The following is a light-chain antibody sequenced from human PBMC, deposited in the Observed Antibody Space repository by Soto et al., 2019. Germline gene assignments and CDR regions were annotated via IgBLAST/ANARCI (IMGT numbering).Light chain of an antibody. CDR2: GAS. J-gene: IGKJ1*01. Sequence: EIVMTQSLATLSVSPRERATLSCRASQSVSSNLAWYQQKPGQAPRLLIYGASTRATGIPARFSGSGSGTEFTLTISSMQSEDFAVYYCQQYNNWPPTWTFGQGTKVDIK. V-gene: IGKV3-15*01. CDR3: QQYNNWPPTWT. CDR1: QSVSSN.